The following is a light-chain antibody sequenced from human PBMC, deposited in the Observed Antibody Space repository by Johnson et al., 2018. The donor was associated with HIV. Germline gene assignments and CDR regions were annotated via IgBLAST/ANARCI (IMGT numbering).Light chain of an antibody. CDR2: EDK. J-gene: IGLJ1*01. CDR3: ATWVGSLTIGGV. Sequence: QSVLTQPPSVSAAPGQKVTISCSGSSSNIGNNHVSWYQQFPGAAPKLLIYEDKTRPSGSPDRFSGSKSGTSATLGIPGLQTGDEADEYCATWVGSLTIGGVYGTGTKVTVL. V-gene: IGLV1-51*02. CDR1: SSNIGNNH.